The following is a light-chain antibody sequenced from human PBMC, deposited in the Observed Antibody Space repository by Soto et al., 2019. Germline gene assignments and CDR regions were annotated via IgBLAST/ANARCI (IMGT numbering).Light chain of an antibody. CDR1: QSVSSSY. J-gene: IGKJ2*01. Sequence: EIVLTQSPGTLSLSPGERATLSCRASQSVSSSYLAWYQQKPGQAPRLLIYGASSRATGIPDRFSGSGSGTDFTLTISRLEPEDFAVYYCQNYDSSRYTFGQGTKLDLK. CDR3: QNYDSSRYT. CDR2: GAS. V-gene: IGKV3-20*01.